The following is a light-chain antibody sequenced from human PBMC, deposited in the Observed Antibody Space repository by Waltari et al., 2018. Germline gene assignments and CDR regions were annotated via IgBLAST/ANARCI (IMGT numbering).Light chain of an antibody. Sequence: QSALTQPPSASGSPGQSVTISCTATSSDVGGFNYVSWYQQHPGKAPKLMIYEVSKRPPGFPGRFSGSKAGNTASLTVSGLQAEDEGDYYCSSYAGTNNVVFGGGTKLTVL. CDR1: SSDVGGFNY. V-gene: IGLV2-8*01. CDR3: SSYAGTNNVV. J-gene: IGLJ2*01. CDR2: EVS.